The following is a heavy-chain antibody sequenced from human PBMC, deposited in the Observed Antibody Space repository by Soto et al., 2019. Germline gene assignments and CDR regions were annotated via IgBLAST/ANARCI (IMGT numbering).Heavy chain of an antibody. D-gene: IGHD3-3*01. Sequence: EVQLVESGGGLVKPGGSLRLSCAASGFTFSSYSLNWVRQAPGKGLEWVSSISSNSTYIYYADSLKGRFTISRDNARNSLFLQMNSLRAEDTAVYYCARGDYAFWSGCPLPPFDYWGQGALVTVSS. CDR2: ISSNSTYI. CDR1: GFTFSSYS. CDR3: ARGDYAFWSGCPLPPFDY. J-gene: IGHJ4*02. V-gene: IGHV3-21*01.